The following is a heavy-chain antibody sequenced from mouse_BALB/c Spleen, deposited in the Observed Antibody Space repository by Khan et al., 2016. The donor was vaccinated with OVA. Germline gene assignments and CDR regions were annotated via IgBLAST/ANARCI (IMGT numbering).Heavy chain of an antibody. CDR1: GFSLTSYG. Sequence: QVQLKQSGPGLVAPSQSLSITCTISGFSLTSYGVHWVRQPPGKGLEWLVVIWSDGRTTYNSALKSRLSISKDNSKSQVFLKMNSLQTDDTAMYXCAGHCYYGNYGPYFDVWGWGTTVTVSS. V-gene: IGHV2-6-1*01. D-gene: IGHD2-1*01. CDR3: AGHCYYGNYGPYFDV. J-gene: IGHJ1*01. CDR2: IWSDGRT.